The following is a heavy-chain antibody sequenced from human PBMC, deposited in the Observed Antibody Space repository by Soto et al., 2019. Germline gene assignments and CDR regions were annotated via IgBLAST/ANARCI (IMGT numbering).Heavy chain of an antibody. D-gene: IGHD1-26*01. CDR2: IIPIFGTA. J-gene: IGHJ4*02. CDR3: ARAFSPFDRYPLLLFDY. V-gene: IGHV1-69*06. CDR1: GATFSSYA. Sequence: SVKVSFNASGATFSSYAISWVRQSPGQGLEWVGGIIPIFGTANYAQKFQGRVTTTADKSTSTAYMELSSLRSEDTAVYYCARAFSPFDRYPLLLFDYWGQGTLVTVSS.